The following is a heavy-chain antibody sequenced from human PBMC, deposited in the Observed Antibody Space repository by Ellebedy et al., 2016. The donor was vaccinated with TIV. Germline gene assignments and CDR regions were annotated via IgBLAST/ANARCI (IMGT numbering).Heavy chain of an antibody. Sequence: ASVKVSXXVSGYTLTELSMYWVRQAPGKGLEWMGGFDPEDGETIYAQKFQGRLTMTEDTSTDTAYMELSSLRSEDTAVYYCARWGRDGYNSPYFDYWGQGTLVTVSS. CDR3: ARWGRDGYNSPYFDY. CDR2: FDPEDGET. D-gene: IGHD5-24*01. J-gene: IGHJ4*02. CDR1: GYTLTELS. V-gene: IGHV1-24*01.